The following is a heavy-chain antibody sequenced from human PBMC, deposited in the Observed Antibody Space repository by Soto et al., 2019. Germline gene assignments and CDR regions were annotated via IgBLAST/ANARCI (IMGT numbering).Heavy chain of an antibody. CDR3: TKDDGYNDSTYYHYFGMDV. J-gene: IGHJ6*02. CDR1: GFTFSGYY. D-gene: IGHD5-12*01. Sequence: GGSLRLSCASSGFTFSGYYMHWVRQAPGKGLEWVAVISYDGSTEYYADSVKGRFTISRDNSANRLFLQMNSLRPEETAVYYCTKDDGYNDSTYYHYFGMDVWGQGTTVTVS. CDR2: ISYDGSTE. V-gene: IGHV3-30*18.